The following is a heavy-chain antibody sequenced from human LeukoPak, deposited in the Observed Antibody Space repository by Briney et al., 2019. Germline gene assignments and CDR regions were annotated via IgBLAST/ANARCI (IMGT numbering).Heavy chain of an antibody. CDR3: AKVKYYYDSSGYYFDY. CDR2: ISGSGGST. D-gene: IGHD3-22*01. V-gene: IGHV3-23*01. Sequence: GGSLRLSCAASGFTFSSYAMSWVRQAPGKGLEWVSAISGSGGSTYYADSVKGRFTISRDNSKNTLYLQMNSLRAEDTAVYYRAKVKYYYDSSGYYFDYWGQGTLVTVSS. CDR1: GFTFSSYA. J-gene: IGHJ4*02.